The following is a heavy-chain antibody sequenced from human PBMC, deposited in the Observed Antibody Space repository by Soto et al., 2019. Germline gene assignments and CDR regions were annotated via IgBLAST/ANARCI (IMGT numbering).Heavy chain of an antibody. Sequence: QVQLVQSGAEVKKPGASVKVSCKASGYTFTSYYMHWVRQAPGQGLEWMGIINPSGGSTSYAQKFQGRVTMTRDTSTSTVYMELSSLRSEDTAVYYCASCWGDVAEVTTGYYGMDVWGQGTTVTVSS. CDR2: INPSGGST. D-gene: IGHD3-22*01. J-gene: IGHJ6*02. V-gene: IGHV1-46*01. CDR1: GYTFTSYY. CDR3: ASCWGDVAEVTTGYYGMDV.